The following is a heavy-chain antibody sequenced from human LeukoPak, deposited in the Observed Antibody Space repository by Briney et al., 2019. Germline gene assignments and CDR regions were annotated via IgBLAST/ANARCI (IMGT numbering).Heavy chain of an antibody. CDR3: ARDLSRRAPYYYGMDV. V-gene: IGHV1-2*02. D-gene: IGHD3-10*01. CDR1: GYTFTGYY. CDR2: INPNSGGT. Sequence: ASVKVSCKASGYTFTGYYMHWVRQAPGQGLEWMGWINPNSGGTNYAQKFQGRVTMTRDTSISTGYMELSRLRSDDTAVYYCARDLSRRAPYYYGMDVWGQGTTVTVSS. J-gene: IGHJ6*02.